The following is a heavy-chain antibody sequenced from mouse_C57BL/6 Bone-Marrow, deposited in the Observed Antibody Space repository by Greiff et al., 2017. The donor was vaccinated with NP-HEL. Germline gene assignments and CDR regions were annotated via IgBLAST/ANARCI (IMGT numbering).Heavy chain of an antibody. V-gene: IGHV1-64*01. D-gene: IGHD2-13*01. CDR3: ARRGDSWFAY. CDR1: GYTFTSYW. J-gene: IGHJ3*01. Sequence: QVQLKESGAELVKPGASVKLSCKASGYTFTSYWMHWVKQRPGQGLEWIGMIHPNSGSTNYNEKFKSKATLTVDKSSSTAYMQLSSLTSEDSAVYYCARRGDSWFAYWGQGTLVTVSA. CDR2: IHPNSGST.